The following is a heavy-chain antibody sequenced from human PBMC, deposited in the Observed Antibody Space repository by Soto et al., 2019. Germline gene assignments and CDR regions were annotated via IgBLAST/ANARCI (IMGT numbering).Heavy chain of an antibody. D-gene: IGHD1-26*01. CDR2: INPNSGGT. J-gene: IGHJ6*02. V-gene: IGHV1-2*04. Sequence: AASVKVSCKASGYTFTGYYIHWVRQAPGQGLEWMGWINPNSGGTNYAQKFQGWVTMTRDTSISTAHMELSRLKSDDTAVYYCARSTVGATAKHYYYGMDVWGQGSTVTVSS. CDR1: GYTFTGYY. CDR3: ARSTVGATAKHYYYGMDV.